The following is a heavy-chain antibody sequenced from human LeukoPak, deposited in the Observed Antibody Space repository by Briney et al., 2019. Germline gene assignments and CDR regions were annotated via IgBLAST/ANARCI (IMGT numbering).Heavy chain of an antibody. J-gene: IGHJ4*02. Sequence: SETLSLTCTVSGGSISSYYWSWIRQPPGKGLEWIGYIYYSGSTNYNPSLKSRVTISVDTSKNQFSLKLSSVTAADTAVYYCARGLRGGSCYGYWGQGTLVTVSS. D-gene: IGHD2-15*01. CDR3: ARGLRGGSCYGY. V-gene: IGHV4-59*12. CDR2: IYYSGST. CDR1: GGSISSYY.